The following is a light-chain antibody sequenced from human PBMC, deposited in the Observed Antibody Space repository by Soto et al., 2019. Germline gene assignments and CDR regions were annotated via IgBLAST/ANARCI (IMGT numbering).Light chain of an antibody. CDR3: QQRSNWPLT. CDR2: GAS. J-gene: IGKJ4*01. V-gene: IGKV3-11*01. Sequence: EIVLTQSPATLSLSPGERATLSCRASQSVSSFLTWYQQKPGQAPRLLIYGASNRATGIPARFSGSGSGTDFTLTISSLELEDFAVYYCQQRSNWPLTFGGGTKVEIK. CDR1: QSVSSF.